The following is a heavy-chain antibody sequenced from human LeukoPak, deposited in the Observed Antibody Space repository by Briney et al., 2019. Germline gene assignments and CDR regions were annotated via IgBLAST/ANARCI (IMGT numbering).Heavy chain of an antibody. J-gene: IGHJ6*02. CDR3: ARHVDSYYYHGMDV. V-gene: IGHV4-4*02. Sequence: PSGTLSLTCAVSGGSISSSNWWSWVRQPPGKGLEWIGEIYHSGSTNYNPSLKSRVTISVDKSKNQFSLKLSSVTAADTAVYYCARHVDSYYYHGMDVWGQGTTVTVSS. CDR2: IYHSGST. CDR1: GGSISSSNW. D-gene: IGHD5-12*01.